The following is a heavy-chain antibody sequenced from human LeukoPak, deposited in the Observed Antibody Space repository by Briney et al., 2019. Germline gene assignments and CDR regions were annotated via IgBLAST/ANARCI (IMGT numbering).Heavy chain of an antibody. V-gene: IGHV3-7*01. J-gene: IGHJ1*01. CDR2: IKTDGSEK. D-gene: IGHD3-22*01. CDR1: GFTFSNYW. CDR3: ATYSSLNRREFQF. Sequence: GGSLRLSCEGSGFTFSNYWMGWVRQAPGKGLQWVADIKTDGSEKYYVDSVKGRFTISRDNAKNSLYLQMNSLRAEDTAVYYCATYSSLNRREFQFWGQGTLLTVSS.